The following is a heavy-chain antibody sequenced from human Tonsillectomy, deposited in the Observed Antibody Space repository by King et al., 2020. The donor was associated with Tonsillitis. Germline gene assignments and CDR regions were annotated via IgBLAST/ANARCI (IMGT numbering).Heavy chain of an antibody. D-gene: IGHD1-26*01. CDR1: GFTFSSHW. CDR2: ISERSST. CDR3: ARGLLGAACRAVYVDR. V-gene: IGHV3-74*01. Sequence: VQLVESGGGLVQPGGSLRLSCAASGFTFSSHWMHWVRQAPGKGLVWVSRISERSSTDYADTVKGRFTISSDNAKNTVYLQINSLRGEETAVYYCARGLLGAACRAVYVDRWGQRPLVTVSS. J-gene: IGHJ4*02.